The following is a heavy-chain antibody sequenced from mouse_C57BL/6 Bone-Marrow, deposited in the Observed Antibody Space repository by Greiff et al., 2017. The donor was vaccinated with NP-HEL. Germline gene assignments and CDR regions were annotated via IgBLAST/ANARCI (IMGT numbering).Heavy chain of an antibody. Sequence: QVQLQQSGAELAKPGASVKLSCKASGYTFTSYWMHWVKQRPGQGLEWIGYINPSSGYTKYNQKFKDKATWTADKSSSTAYMQLSSLTYEDSAVYYCARWEKDYWGQGTTLTVSS. J-gene: IGHJ2*01. CDR3: ARWEKDY. D-gene: IGHD4-1*01. CDR1: GYTFTSYW. V-gene: IGHV1-7*01. CDR2: INPSSGYT.